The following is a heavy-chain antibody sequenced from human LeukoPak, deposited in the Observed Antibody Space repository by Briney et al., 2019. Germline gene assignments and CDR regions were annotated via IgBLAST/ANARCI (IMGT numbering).Heavy chain of an antibody. CDR1: GGSISSYY. CDR2: IYYSGST. J-gene: IGHJ6*03. V-gene: IGHV4-59*01. D-gene: IGHD2-2*01. CDR3: ARTTEGYCSSASCFGFSYSYYMDV. Sequence: SETLSLTCTVSGGSISSYYWTWIRQPPGKGLEWIGYIYYSGSTNYNPSLKSRVTVSVDTSKTQFSLKLSSVTAADTAVYYCARTTEGYCSSASCFGFSYSYYMDVWGKGTTVTISS.